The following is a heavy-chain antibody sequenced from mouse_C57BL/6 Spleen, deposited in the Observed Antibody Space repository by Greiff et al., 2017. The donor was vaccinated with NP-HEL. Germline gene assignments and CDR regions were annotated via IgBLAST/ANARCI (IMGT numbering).Heavy chain of an antibody. CDR2: ISGGGGNT. J-gene: IGHJ3*01. CDR3: ARPFTTVVAKPFAY. V-gene: IGHV5-9*01. D-gene: IGHD1-1*01. CDR1: GFTFSSYT. Sequence: EVKLVESGGGLVKPGGSLKLSCAASGFTFSSYTMSWVRQTPEKRLEWVATISGGGGNTYYPDSVKGRFTISRDNAKNPLYMQMSSLRSEDTALYYCARPFTTVVAKPFAYWGQGTLVTVSA.